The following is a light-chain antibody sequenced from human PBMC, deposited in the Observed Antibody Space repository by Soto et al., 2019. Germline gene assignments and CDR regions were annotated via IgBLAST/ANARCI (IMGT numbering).Light chain of an antibody. CDR2: DAS. J-gene: IGKJ3*01. V-gene: IGKV3-11*01. CDR1: QSVSSY. CDR3: QQRCHCPFT. Sequence: EIVLTQSPATLSLSPGERATLSCRASQSVSSYLAWYQQKPGQAPRLLIYDASNRATGIPARFSGSGSGTDFTHTISRLEAEEFAVCYCQQRCHCPFTFGPGTKVDIK.